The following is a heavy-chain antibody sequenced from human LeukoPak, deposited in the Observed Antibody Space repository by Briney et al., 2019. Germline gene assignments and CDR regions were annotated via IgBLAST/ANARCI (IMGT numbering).Heavy chain of an antibody. V-gene: IGHV1-69*13. J-gene: IGHJ4*02. Sequence: ASVKVSCKASGGTFSSYAISWVRQAPGQGLEWMGGIIPIFGTANYAQKFQGRVTITADESTSTAYVELSSLRSEDTAVYYCAREDPSGYFDYWGQETLVTVSS. CDR3: AREDPSGYFDY. CDR2: IIPIFGTA. CDR1: GGTFSSYA.